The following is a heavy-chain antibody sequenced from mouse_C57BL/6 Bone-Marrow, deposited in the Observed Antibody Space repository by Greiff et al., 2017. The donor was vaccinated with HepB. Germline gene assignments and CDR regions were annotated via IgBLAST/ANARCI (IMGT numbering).Heavy chain of an antibody. CDR3: AREGSSFYYDAMDY. V-gene: IGHV3-6*01. J-gene: IGHJ4*01. Sequence: EVKLQESGPGLVKPSQSLSLTCSVSGYSITSGYYWNWIRQFPGNKLEWMGYISYDGSNNYNPSLKNRISITRDTSKNQFFLKLNSVTTEDTATYYCAREGSSFYYDAMDYWGQGTSVTVSS. D-gene: IGHD1-1*01. CDR2: ISYDGSN. CDR1: GYSITSGYY.